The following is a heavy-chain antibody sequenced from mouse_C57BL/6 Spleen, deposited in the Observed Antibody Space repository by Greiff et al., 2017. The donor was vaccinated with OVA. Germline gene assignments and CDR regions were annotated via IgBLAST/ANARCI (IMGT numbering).Heavy chain of an antibody. CDR3: AREKTATGYCEG. D-gene: IGHD1-1*01. CDR1: GYAFSSSW. Sequence: QVQLQQPGPELVMPGASVKLSCKASGYAFSSSWMHWVKQRPGQGLEWIGGIDPSDGYTNYNHKFKGKATLTVDKSSSTAYMQLSSLTSEYSAVYDGAREKTATGYCEGWGTGPTVT. CDR2: IDPSDGYT. V-gene: IGHV1-69*01. J-gene: IGHJ1*03.